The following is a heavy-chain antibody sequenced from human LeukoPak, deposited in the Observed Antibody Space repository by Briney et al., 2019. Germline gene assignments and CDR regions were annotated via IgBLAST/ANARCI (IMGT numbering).Heavy chain of an antibody. D-gene: IGHD3-10*01. CDR1: GYTFTSYD. J-gene: IGHJ4*02. V-gene: IGHV1-8*03. CDR2: MNPNSGNT. CDR3: ARDYSQITMVRGVIYYFDY. Sequence: ASVKVSCKASGYTFTSYDINWVRQAPGQGLEWMGWMNPNSGNTGYAQKFQGRVTITRNTSISTAYMELSSLRSEDTAVYYCARDYSQITMVRGVIYYFDYWGQGTLVTVSS.